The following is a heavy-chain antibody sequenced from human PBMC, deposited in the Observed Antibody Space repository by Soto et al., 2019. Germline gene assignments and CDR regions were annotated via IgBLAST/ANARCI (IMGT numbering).Heavy chain of an antibody. J-gene: IGHJ4*02. V-gene: IGHV3-74*01. Sequence: EVQLVESGGGLVQPGGSLRLSCAASGFTFNNFCMYWFRQTPEKGLVLVSGINSDGTTTIAADSVKGRFTISRDNAKNTLYLLMNNITVEDTDIYYCVRDIRWGQGTLVTVPS. CDR1: GFTFNNFC. CDR2: INSDGTTT. CDR3: VRDIR.